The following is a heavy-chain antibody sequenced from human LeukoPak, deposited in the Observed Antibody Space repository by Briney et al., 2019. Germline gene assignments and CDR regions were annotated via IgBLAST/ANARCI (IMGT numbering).Heavy chain of an antibody. D-gene: IGHD3-22*01. J-gene: IGHJ3*02. CDR1: GGSISSYY. Sequence: SETLSLTCTVSGGSISSYYWSWIRQPAGKGLEWIGRVYTSGSTNYNPSLKSRVTMSVDTSKNQFSLKLSSVTAADTAVYYCRSESSGYSPDAFDIWGQGTMVTVSS. CDR3: RSESSGYSPDAFDI. V-gene: IGHV4-4*07. CDR2: VYTSGST.